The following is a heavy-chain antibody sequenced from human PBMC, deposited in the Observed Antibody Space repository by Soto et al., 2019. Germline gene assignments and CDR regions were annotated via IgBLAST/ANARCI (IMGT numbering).Heavy chain of an antibody. CDR2: IYPGDSDT. CDR3: AGSGIAARPKPYYYYGMDV. Sequence: GESLKISCKGSGYSFTSYWIGWVRQMPGKGLEWMGIIYPGDSDTRYSPSFQGQVTISADKSISTAYLQWSSLKASDTAMYYCAGSGIAARPKPYYYYGMDVWGQGTTVTVSS. J-gene: IGHJ6*02. CDR1: GYSFTSYW. D-gene: IGHD6-6*01. V-gene: IGHV5-51*01.